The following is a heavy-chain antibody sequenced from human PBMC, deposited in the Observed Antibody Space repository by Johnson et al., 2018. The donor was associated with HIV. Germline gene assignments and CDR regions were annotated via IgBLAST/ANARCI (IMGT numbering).Heavy chain of an antibody. V-gene: IGHV3-9*01. D-gene: IGHD3-22*01. J-gene: IGHJ3*02. CDR1: GFTFDDYA. Sequence: VQLVESGGGLVQPGRSLRLSCAASGFTFDDYAMHWVRQAPGKGLEWVSGISRNSDKIGYADSVRGRFSISRDNAKNTLYLQMDSLRAEDTALYYCARDLGSGYNDAFDIWGQGTMVTISS. CDR2: ISRNSDKI. CDR3: ARDLGSGYNDAFDI.